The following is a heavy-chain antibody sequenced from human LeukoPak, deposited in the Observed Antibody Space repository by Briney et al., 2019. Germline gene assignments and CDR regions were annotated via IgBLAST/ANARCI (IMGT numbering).Heavy chain of an antibody. CDR1: GFTFSSYS. V-gene: IGHV3-21*01. Sequence: GGSLRLSCAASGFTFSSYSMNWVRQAPGKGLEWVSSISSSSSYIYYADSVKGRFTISRDNAKNSLYLQMNSLRAEDTAVYYCARGDCSSTSCPDPYLFNYWRQGALATVSS. CDR2: ISSSSSYI. J-gene: IGHJ4*02. CDR3: ARGDCSSTSCPDPYLFNY. D-gene: IGHD2-2*01.